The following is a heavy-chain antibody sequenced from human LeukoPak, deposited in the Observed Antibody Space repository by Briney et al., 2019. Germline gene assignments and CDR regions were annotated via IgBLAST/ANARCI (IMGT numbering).Heavy chain of an antibody. Sequence: SETLSLTCTVSGGSISSSSYYWGWIRQPPGKGLEWIGSIYSGGNTYYNPSLKSRVSISVDTSKNQFSLKVSSVTAADTAVYYCARSYTVTTDYYYGMDVWGQGTTVTVSS. V-gene: IGHV4-39*07. CDR1: GGSISSSSYY. CDR2: IYSGGNT. CDR3: ARSYTVTTDYYYGMDV. D-gene: IGHD4-17*01. J-gene: IGHJ6*02.